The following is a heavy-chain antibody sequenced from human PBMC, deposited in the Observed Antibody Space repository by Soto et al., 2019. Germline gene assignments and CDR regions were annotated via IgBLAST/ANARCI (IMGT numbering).Heavy chain of an antibody. Sequence: QVQLVQSGAEVKKPGSSVKVSCKASGGTFSSYAISWVRQAPGQGLEWMGGIIPIFGTANYAQKFQGRDTITADESTSTAYMELSSLRSEDTAVYYCARGTAWSIAVAGTYFQHWGQGTLVTVSS. CDR3: ARGTAWSIAVAGTYFQH. J-gene: IGHJ1*01. CDR2: IIPIFGTA. V-gene: IGHV1-69*12. D-gene: IGHD6-19*01. CDR1: GGTFSSYA.